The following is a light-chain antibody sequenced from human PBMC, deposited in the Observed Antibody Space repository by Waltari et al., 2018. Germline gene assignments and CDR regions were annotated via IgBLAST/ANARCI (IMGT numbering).Light chain of an antibody. Sequence: QSVLTQPPSVSGAPGQRVTISCTGSSFNIGTSYDVHWHQQLPGAAPKLLIYNNNNRPSGVPDRFLGSTSGTSASLTITGLQPEDEADYYCQSYDSTLGGWGVFGGGTKLTVL. CDR3: QSYDSTLGGWGV. V-gene: IGLV1-40*01. J-gene: IGLJ2*01. CDR2: NNN. CDR1: SFNIGTSYD.